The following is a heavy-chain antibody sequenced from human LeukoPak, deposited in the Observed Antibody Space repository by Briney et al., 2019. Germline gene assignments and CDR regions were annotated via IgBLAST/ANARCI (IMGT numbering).Heavy chain of an antibody. V-gene: IGHV3-23*01. D-gene: IGHD5-18*01. CDR3: AKLIRRGYSYGENDY. J-gene: IGHJ4*02. Sequence: PGGSLRLSCAASGFTFSSYWMSWVRQAPGKGLEWVSAISGSGGSTYYADSVKGRLTISRDNSKNTLYLQMNSLRAEDTAVYYCAKLIRRGYSYGENDYWGQGTLVTVSS. CDR1: GFTFSSYW. CDR2: ISGSGGST.